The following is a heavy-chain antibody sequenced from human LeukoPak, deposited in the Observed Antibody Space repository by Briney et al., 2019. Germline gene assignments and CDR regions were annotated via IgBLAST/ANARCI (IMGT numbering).Heavy chain of an antibody. V-gene: IGHV1-46*03. D-gene: IGHD1-26*01. CDR1: GYTFTSYY. J-gene: IGHJ4*02. Sequence: ASVKVSCKASGYTFTSYYMHWVRQAPGQGLEWMGIINPSGGSTSYAQKFQGRVTMTRDTSTSTVYTELSSLRSEDTAVYYCARQWELPVFDYWGQGTLVTVSS. CDR2: INPSGGST. CDR3: ARQWELPVFDY.